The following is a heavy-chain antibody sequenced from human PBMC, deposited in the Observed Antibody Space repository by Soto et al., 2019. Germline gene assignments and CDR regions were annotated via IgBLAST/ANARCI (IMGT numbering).Heavy chain of an antibody. D-gene: IGHD6-19*01. J-gene: IGHJ4*02. Sequence: ASVKVSCKAFGYTFTAYNIHWLRQAPGQGLEWMGWVNAGNGNTRSSRKFQGRVIITRDTSATTAYLEVDSLRSEDTAIYYCARGGRQWRVTSGFDYWGQGALVTVSS. CDR2: VNAGNGNT. CDR1: GYTFTAYN. V-gene: IGHV1-3*01. CDR3: ARGGRQWRVTSGFDY.